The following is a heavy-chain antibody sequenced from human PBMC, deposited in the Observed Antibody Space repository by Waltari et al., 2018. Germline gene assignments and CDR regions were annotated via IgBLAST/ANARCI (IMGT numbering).Heavy chain of an antibody. CDR1: GFSLSNYW. Sequence: EVKLVESGGGLIQPGGSLTLSCAASGFSLSNYWMHWVRQAPGKGLVWVSLSNDDCSNTNYADSVKGRFTISRDNTNNMLYLQMNSLRAEDTAVYYCASGKFLWGQGTLVTVSS. CDR2: SNDDCSNT. CDR3: ASGKFL. V-gene: IGHV3-74*01. J-gene: IGHJ4*02.